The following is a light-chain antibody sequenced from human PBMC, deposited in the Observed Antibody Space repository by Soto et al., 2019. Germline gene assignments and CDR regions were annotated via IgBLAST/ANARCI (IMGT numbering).Light chain of an antibody. V-gene: IGKV3-20*01. CDR1: QSVSSSY. CDR2: GAS. Sequence: EIVLTQSPGTLSLSPGERATLSCRASQSVSSSYLAWYQQKPGQAPRLLIYGASSRATGIPDRFSGSGSGTDFTLTISRLEPEDFAVYHCQQYNKWSSISFGQGTRLEIK. J-gene: IGKJ5*01. CDR3: QQYNKWSSIS.